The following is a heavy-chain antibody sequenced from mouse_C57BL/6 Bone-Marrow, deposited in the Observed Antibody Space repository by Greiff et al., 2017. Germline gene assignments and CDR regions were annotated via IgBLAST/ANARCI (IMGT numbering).Heavy chain of an antibody. CDR2: FHPYTDDP. V-gene: IGHV1-47*01. D-gene: IGHD2-4*01. Sequence: QVQLTESGAELVKPGASVKMSCKASGYSFTPYPIEWMKQNHGKSLEWIGIFHPYTDDPKYNEQFKGKATLTVEKSSSTAYFQLSRLTSDDSAVYYCARGANYGRYYFDYWGQGTTLTVSS. CDR3: ARGANYGRYYFDY. CDR1: GYSFTPYP. J-gene: IGHJ2*01.